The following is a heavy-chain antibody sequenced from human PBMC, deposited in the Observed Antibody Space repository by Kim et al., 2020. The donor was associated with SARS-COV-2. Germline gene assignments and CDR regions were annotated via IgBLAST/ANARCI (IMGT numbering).Heavy chain of an antibody. Sequence: GGSLRLSCAASGFTFSSYAMHWVRQAPGKGLEWVAVISYDGSNKYYADSVKGRFTISRDNSKNTLYLQMNSLRAEDTAVYYCAQGYSGYDSGVGWGQGTL. J-gene: IGHJ4*02. CDR1: GFTFSSYA. CDR3: AQGYSGYDSGVG. CDR2: ISYDGSNK. D-gene: IGHD5-12*01. V-gene: IGHV3-30*04.